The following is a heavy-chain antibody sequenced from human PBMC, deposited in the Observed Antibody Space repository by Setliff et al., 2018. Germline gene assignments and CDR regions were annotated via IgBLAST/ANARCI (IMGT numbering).Heavy chain of an antibody. D-gene: IGHD4-17*01. CDR3: AGGRRYDYGWDFDY. Sequence: PSETLSLTCAVYGGSFSGYYWSWIRQPPGKGLEWIGEINHSGSTNYNPSLKSRVTISLDTSKNQFSPKLTSVTAADTAVYYCAGGRRYDYGWDFDYWGQGTLVTVSS. J-gene: IGHJ4*02. V-gene: IGHV4-34*01. CDR1: GGSFSGYY. CDR2: INHSGST.